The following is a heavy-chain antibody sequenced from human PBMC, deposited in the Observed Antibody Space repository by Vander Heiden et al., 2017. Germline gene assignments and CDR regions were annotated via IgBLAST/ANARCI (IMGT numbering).Heavy chain of an antibody. Sequence: YGMHWVRQAPGKGLEWVAVISYDGSNKYYADSVKGRFTISRDNSKNTLYLQMNSLRAEDTAVYYCAKNYCERYCSSTSCPDYWGQGTLVTVSS. D-gene: IGHD2-2*01. V-gene: IGHV3-30*18. CDR1: YG. CDR2: ISYDGSNK. J-gene: IGHJ4*02. CDR3: AKNYCERYCSSTSCPDY.